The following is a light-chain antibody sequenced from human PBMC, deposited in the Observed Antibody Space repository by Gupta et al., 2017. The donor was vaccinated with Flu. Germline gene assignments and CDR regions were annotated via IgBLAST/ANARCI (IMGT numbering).Light chain of an antibody. Sequence: QSVLTQPPSASGTPGQRVTISCSGSSSNIGNNPVNWSQQFPGTAPKLLIYSNSQRPSGVPDRFSASKSDTSASLAISGLQSDDEADFYCASWDDSLNSPVFGEGTKLTVL. V-gene: IGLV1-44*01. CDR1: SSNIGNNP. CDR2: SNS. J-gene: IGLJ2*01. CDR3: ASWDDSLNSPV.